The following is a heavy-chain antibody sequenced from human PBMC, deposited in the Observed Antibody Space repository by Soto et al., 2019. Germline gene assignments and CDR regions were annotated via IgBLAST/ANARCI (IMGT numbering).Heavy chain of an antibody. Sequence: SETLSLTCTVSGGSISSSSYYWGWIRQPPGKGLEWIGSIYYSGSTYYNPSLKSRVTISVDTSKNQFSLKLSSVTAAGTAVYYCARPLSGWYYFDYWGQGTLVTVSS. D-gene: IGHD6-19*01. CDR3: ARPLSGWYYFDY. V-gene: IGHV4-39*01. CDR2: IYYSGST. J-gene: IGHJ4*02. CDR1: GGSISSSSYY.